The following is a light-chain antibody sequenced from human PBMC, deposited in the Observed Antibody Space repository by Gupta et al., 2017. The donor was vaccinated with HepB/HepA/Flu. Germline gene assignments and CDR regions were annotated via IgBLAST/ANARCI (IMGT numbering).Light chain of an antibody. V-gene: IGKV3-15*01. J-gene: IGKJ4*01. CDR1: QSVSSD. CDR2: GAS. Sequence: EIVMTQFPATLSVSPGERATLSCRASQSVSSDLAWYQQKPGQAPRLLIYGASTRATGIPARFSGSGSGTEFTLTVSSLLSEDFAVYYCQQYNKWPNVFGGGTKEEIK. CDR3: QQYNKWPNV.